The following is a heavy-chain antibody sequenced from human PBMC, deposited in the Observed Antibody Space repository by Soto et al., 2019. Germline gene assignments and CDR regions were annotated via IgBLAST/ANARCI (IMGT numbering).Heavy chain of an antibody. Sequence: QVELVQSGAEVKKPGASVKVSCKTSGYNFFTYALSWVRQAPGQGLEWIGWISAYNGTLKYAQKLQDRVTLTTDTSTNTAYMEMRGLRSDDTAGYFCARDVWFGEVSPFQHWGQGTPVTVSS. J-gene: IGHJ1*01. CDR1: GYNFFTYA. CDR2: ISAYNGTL. CDR3: ARDVWFGEVSPFQH. V-gene: IGHV1-18*01. D-gene: IGHD3-10*01.